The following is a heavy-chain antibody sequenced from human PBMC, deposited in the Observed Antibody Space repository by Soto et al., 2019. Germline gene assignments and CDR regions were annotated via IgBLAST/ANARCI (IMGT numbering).Heavy chain of an antibody. CDR3: ARGGRQWLVTFGFRF. CDR1: GVTFSSYA. D-gene: IGHD6-19*01. V-gene: IGHV1-69*13. J-gene: IGHJ1*01. CDR2: IIPIFGTA. Sequence: GVSAKASSKASGVTFSSYAISWAQQATGQGLEWMGGIIPIFGTANYAQKFQGRVTITADESTSTAYMELSSLRAEDTAVYYCARGGRQWLVTFGFRFRGQGALVTVSS.